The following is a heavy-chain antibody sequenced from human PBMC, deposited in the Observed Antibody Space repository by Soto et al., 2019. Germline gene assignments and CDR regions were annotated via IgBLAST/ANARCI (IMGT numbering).Heavy chain of an antibody. D-gene: IGHD3-9*01. J-gene: IGHJ5*02. CDR1: GGSVSSDRNY. V-gene: IGHV4-61*01. CDR2: IYYSGTT. CDR3: ARDQYNILTGYDWFDP. Sequence: SETLSLTCSVSGGSVSSDRNYWSWIRQPPGKGLEWIGYIYYSGTTNYNPSLKSRVTIALDRSKNQFSLKVTSVTAADTAIYYCARDQYNILTGYDWFDPWDPGTQVTVSS.